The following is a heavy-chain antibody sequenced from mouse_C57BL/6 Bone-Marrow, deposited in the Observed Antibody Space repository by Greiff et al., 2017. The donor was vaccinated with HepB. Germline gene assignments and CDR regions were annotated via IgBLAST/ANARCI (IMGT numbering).Heavy chain of an antibody. J-gene: IGHJ2*01. CDR2: INPSSGYT. CDR1: GYTFTSYT. V-gene: IGHV1-4*01. Sequence: VKLMESGAELARPGASVKMSCKASGYTFTSYTMHWVKQRPGQGLEWIGYINPSSGYTQYNQKFKDKATLTADKSSSTAYMQLSSLTSEDSAVYYCARVANYYGGSYDYFDDWGQGTTLTVSS. CDR3: ARVANYYGGSYDYFDD. D-gene: IGHD1-1*01.